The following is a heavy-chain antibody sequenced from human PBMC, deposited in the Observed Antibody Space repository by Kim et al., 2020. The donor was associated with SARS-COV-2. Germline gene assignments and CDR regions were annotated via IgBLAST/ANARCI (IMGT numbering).Heavy chain of an antibody. CDR2: IWYDGSNK. CDR3: ASDGLSITMVEGNWFDP. Sequence: GGSLRLSCAASGFTFSSYAMHWVRQAPGKGLEWVAGIWYDGSNKYYADSVKGRFTISRDNSKNTLYLQMNSLRAEDTAVYYCASDGLSITMVEGNWFDPWGQGTLVTVSS. V-gene: IGHV3-33*01. CDR1: GFTFSSYA. J-gene: IGHJ5*02. D-gene: IGHD3-10*01.